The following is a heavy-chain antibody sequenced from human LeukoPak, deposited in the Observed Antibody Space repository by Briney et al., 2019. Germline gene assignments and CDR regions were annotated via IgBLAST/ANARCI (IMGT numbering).Heavy chain of an antibody. V-gene: IGHV3-48*04. Sequence: GSLRLSCAAPGFTFSSYSMNWVRQAPGKGLEWVSYISSSSSTIYYADSVKGRFTISRDNAKNSLYLQMNSLRAEDTAVYYCARVAMPRSAFDIWGQGTMVTVSS. CDR3: ARVAMPRSAFDI. D-gene: IGHD2-2*01. CDR1: GFTFSSYS. J-gene: IGHJ3*02. CDR2: ISSSSSTI.